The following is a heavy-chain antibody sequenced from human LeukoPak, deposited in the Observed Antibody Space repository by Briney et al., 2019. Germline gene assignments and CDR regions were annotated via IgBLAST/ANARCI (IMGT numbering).Heavy chain of an antibody. Sequence: TGGSLRLSCAASGFTFSSYSMNWVRQAPGKGLEWVSAISGSGATIYYADSVKGRFTISRDNSKNTLYLQMNSLRAEDTAVYYCAKSSSHTYYYYYMDVWGKGTTVTVSS. CDR3: AKSSSHTYYYYYMDV. D-gene: IGHD6-6*01. CDR2: ISGSGATI. V-gene: IGHV3-23*01. CDR1: GFTFSSYS. J-gene: IGHJ6*03.